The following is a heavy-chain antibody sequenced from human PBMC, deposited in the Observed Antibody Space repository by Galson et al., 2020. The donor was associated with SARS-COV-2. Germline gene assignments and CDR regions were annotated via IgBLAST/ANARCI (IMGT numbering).Heavy chain of an antibody. V-gene: IGHV3-23*01. D-gene: IGHD3-22*01. CDR2: ISGSGATT. Sequence: TGGYLRLSCAASRFTFTTYAMSWVRQAPGKGLEWVATISGSGATTYYADSAKGRFTISKDNSKNTLNLQINSLRLEDTVVYYCAKTSERVSITVSVVSVPEHFDYWGPGTLVTVSS. J-gene: IGHJ4*02. CDR3: AKTSERVSITVSVVSVPEHFDY. CDR1: RFTFTTYA.